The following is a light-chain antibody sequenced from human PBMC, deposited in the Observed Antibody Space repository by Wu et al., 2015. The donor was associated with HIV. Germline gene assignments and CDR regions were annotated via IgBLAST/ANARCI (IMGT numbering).Light chain of an antibody. CDR1: DNVAGL. CDR2: QSS. J-gene: IGKJ1*01. CDR3: QQYNMYPWT. Sequence: DIQLTQSPSTLPASVGDKVTITCRARDNVAGLLAWYQQRPGQAPKLLIFQSSSLENGIPSRFSGSGSERQFTLTIDGLQSDDFATYYCQQYNMYPWTFGQGTKIDMK. V-gene: IGKV1-5*03.